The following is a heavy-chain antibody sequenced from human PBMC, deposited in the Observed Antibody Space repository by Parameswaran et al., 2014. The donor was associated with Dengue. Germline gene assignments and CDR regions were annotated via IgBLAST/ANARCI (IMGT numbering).Heavy chain of an antibody. D-gene: IGHD4-17*01. CDR3: ARALPETTVTHDY. V-gene: IGHV4-31*02. J-gene: IGHJ4*02. CDR2: IYYSGST. Sequence: WIRQPPGKGLEWIGYIYYSGSTYYNPSLKSRVTISVDTSKNQFSLKLSSVTAADTAVYYCARALPETTVTHDYWGQGTLVTVSS.